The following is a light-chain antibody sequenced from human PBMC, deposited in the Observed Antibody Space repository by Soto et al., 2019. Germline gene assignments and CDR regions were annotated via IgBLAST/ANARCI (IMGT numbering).Light chain of an antibody. CDR2: GAS. V-gene: IGKV1-6*01. J-gene: IGKJ4*01. CDR1: QDIRKD. Sequence: AIQMTQSPSSLSASVGDGVTITCRASQDIRKDLAWYQQKPGKAPQILIYGASTLQTGVASRFSGSGSATDFTLTISSLQPEDSAAYYCQQYYEFPLTFGGGTKVDIK. CDR3: QQYYEFPLT.